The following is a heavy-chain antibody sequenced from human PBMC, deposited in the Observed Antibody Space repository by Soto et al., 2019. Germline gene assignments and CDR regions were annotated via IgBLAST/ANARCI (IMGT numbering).Heavy chain of an antibody. CDR1: GLTISGKKY. Sequence: DVQLVESGGGLIQPGESLRLSCAAFGLTISGKKYVAWVRQAPGKGLEWVSGLYDVDGSFYAASVRGRFTTSSDSSKTTVYLQMNDRRPDDTAVYYCATWHEREHAYDVWGQGTTVTVSS. CDR2: LYDVDGS. J-gene: IGHJ3*01. D-gene: IGHD1-1*01. V-gene: IGHV3-53*01. CDR3: ATWHEREHAYDV.